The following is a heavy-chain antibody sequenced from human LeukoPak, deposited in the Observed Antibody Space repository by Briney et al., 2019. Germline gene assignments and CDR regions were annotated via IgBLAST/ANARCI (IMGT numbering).Heavy chain of an antibody. J-gene: IGHJ4*02. CDR1: GYTFTGYY. D-gene: IGHD1-26*01. CDR3: ATGSIVGAYYFDY. CDR2: INPNSGGT. V-gene: IGHV1-2*02. Sequence: ASVKVSCKASGYTFTGYYMHWVRQAPGQGLEWMGWINPNSGGTNYAQNFQGRVTMIRDTSISTAYMELSRLRSDDTAVYYCATGSIVGAYYFDYWGQGTLVTVSS.